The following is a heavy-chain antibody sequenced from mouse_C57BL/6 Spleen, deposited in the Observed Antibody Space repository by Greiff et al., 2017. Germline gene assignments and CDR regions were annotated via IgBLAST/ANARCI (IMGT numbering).Heavy chain of an antibody. CDR2: INPNNGGT. D-gene: IGHD2-3*01. CDR3: ARLVDGYYGLGYFDV. CDR1: GYTFTDYN. J-gene: IGHJ1*03. Sequence: EVQLQQSGPELVKPGASVKIPCKASGYTFTDYNMDWVKQSHGKSLEWIGDINPNNGGTIYNQKFKGKATLTVAKSSSTAYMELRSLTSEDTAVYYCARLVDGYYGLGYFDVWGTGTTVTVSS. V-gene: IGHV1-18*01.